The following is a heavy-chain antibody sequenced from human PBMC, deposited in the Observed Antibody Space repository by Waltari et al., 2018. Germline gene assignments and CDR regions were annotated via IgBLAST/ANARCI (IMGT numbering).Heavy chain of an antibody. CDR3: VTGRTMRSVGGILVIEHGLRAGYFQF. D-gene: IGHD3-16*02. V-gene: IGHV1-24*01. J-gene: IGHJ1*01. CDR2: FDPEQRET. Sequence: QVQVVQSGAEVKNPGASVKVSCKVPGNTLYELSMPWGRQAPGKGLEWMGGFDPEQRETVYSQNFQGRVTITEDATTDTAYMQLTSLRPDDTAVYYCVTGRTMRSVGGILVIEHGLRAGYFQFWGQGTLVVVSS. CDR1: GNTLYELS.